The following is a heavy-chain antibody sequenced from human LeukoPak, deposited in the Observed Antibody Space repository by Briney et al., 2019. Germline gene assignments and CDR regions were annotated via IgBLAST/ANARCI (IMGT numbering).Heavy chain of an antibody. Sequence: GGSLRLSCAASGFTFSSYGMHWVRQAPGKGLEWVAVIWYDGSNKYYADSAKGRFTISRDNSKNTLYLQMNSLRAEDTAVYYCARDEDCSGGSCYSGGLVYWGQGTLVTVSS. CDR1: GFTFSSYG. J-gene: IGHJ4*02. V-gene: IGHV3-33*01. CDR2: IWYDGSNK. CDR3: ARDEDCSGGSCYSGGLVY. D-gene: IGHD2-15*01.